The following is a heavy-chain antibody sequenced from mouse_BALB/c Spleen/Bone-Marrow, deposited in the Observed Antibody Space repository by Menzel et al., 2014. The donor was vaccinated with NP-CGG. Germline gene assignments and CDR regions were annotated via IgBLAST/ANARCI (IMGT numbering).Heavy chain of an antibody. CDR2: IYPGSGST. J-gene: IGHJ2*01. CDR1: GYNFTSYW. CDR3: ARGAWANWDYFDY. V-gene: IGHV1-55*01. D-gene: IGHD4-1*01. Sequence: QVQLQQPGAELVKPGTSVKLSCKAPGYNFTSYWINWVKLRPGQGLEWIGDIYPGSGSTNYNEKFKSKATLTVDTSSSTAYMQLSSLASEDSALYYCARGAWANWDYFDYWGQGTTLTVSS.